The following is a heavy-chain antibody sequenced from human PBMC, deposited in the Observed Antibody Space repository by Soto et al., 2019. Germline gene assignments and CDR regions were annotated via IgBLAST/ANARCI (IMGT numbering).Heavy chain of an antibody. CDR1: GGSISSYY. Sequence: PSETLSLTCTVSGGSISSYYWSWIRQPPGKGLEWIGYIYYSGSTNYNPSLKSRVTISVDTSKNQFSLKLSSVTAADTAVYYCARGAAAGTRYFDLWGRGTLVTVSS. V-gene: IGHV4-59*01. J-gene: IGHJ2*01. CDR3: ARGAAAGTRYFDL. D-gene: IGHD6-13*01. CDR2: IYYSGST.